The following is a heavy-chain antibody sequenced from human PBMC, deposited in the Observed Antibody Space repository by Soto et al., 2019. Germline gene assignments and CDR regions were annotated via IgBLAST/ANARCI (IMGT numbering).Heavy chain of an antibody. J-gene: IGHJ6*02. CDR2: IYYSGST. CDR1: GGSVSSGSYY. Sequence: PSETLSLTCTVSGGSVSSGSYYWSWIRQPPGKGLEWIGYIYYSGSTNYNPSLKSRVTISVDTSKNQFSLKLSSVTAADTAVYYCARDIVVVPAAIVGGDYYYYGMDVWGQGTTVTVSS. D-gene: IGHD2-2*02. V-gene: IGHV4-61*01. CDR3: ARDIVVVPAAIVGGDYYYYGMDV.